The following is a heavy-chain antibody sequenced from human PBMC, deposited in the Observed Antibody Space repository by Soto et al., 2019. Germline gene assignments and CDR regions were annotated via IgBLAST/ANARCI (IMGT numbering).Heavy chain of an antibody. V-gene: IGHV3-30*18. CDR1: GFTFSTYG. Sequence: QVQLVESGGGVVQPGRSLRLSCAASGFTFSTYGMHWVRQAPGKGLEWVADVSYDGSNPYYADSAKGRFTISRDNSKNMLYLQMNSLSAEDTAVYYCAKGGGSGSYRLDVWGQGNTVTVSS. CDR3: AKGGGSGSYRLDV. J-gene: IGHJ6*02. D-gene: IGHD3-10*01. CDR2: VSYDGSNP.